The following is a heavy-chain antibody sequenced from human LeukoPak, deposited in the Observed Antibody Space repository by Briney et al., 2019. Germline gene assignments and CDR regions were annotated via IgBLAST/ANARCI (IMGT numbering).Heavy chain of an antibody. CDR1: GLTVTTNY. CDR3: AKKKEYSSSWYYFDY. D-gene: IGHD6-13*01. Sequence: SGGSLRLSCAASGLTVTTNYMNWVRQAPGKGLEWVAIVYSGGTTYYADSVRGRFTISRDKSKNTLYLQMNSLRAEDTAVYYCAKKKEYSSSWYYFDYWGQGTLVTVSS. J-gene: IGHJ4*02. V-gene: IGHV3-53*01. CDR2: VYSGGTT.